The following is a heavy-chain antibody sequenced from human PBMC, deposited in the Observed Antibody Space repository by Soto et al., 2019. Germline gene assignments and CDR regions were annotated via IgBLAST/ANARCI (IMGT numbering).Heavy chain of an antibody. V-gene: IGHV4-59*01. CDR2: VYYTGTI. CDR3: ARDFAGRGPFDP. CDR1: NVSLSSSY. D-gene: IGHD1-26*01. J-gene: IGHJ5*01. Sequence: SETLSPPCSGSNVSLSSSYWNWLRQAPGKGLEWIGFVYYTGTIKYNPSLKSRVTISVDTSRNEFSLRLTSVTTADTAFYFCARDFAGRGPFDPWGPGTLVTVSS.